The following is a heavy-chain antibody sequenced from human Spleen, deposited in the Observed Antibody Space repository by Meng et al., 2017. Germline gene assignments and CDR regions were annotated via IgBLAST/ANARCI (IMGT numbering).Heavy chain of an antibody. CDR3: AKDFTGNRDY. CDR1: GFTFSAYW. J-gene: IGHJ4*02. Sequence: EVQLVESGGGLVQPGESLRLSCAASGFTFSAYWIHWVRQAPGRGLVWVSRINTDGSVTTYADSVKGRFTISRDNAKNTLYLQINSLRAEDTAVYYCAKDFTGNRDYWGQATLVTVSS. V-gene: IGHV3-74*01. CDR2: INTDGSVT. D-gene: IGHD5-24*01.